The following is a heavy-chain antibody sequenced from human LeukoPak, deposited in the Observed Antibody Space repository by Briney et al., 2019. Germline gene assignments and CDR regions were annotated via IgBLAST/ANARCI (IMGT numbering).Heavy chain of an antibody. V-gene: IGHV1-18*01. J-gene: IGHJ5*02. CDR2: INTYIGKT. CDR3: ARHRYFDWLMHT. CDR1: GYTFTDFA. D-gene: IGHD3-9*01. Sequence: GASVKASCKASGYTFTDFAINWVRQAPGQGLEWMGWINTYIGKTNYAQKFQGRVTMTTDTSTSTAYMELRSLRSDDTAVYYCARHRYFDWLMHTWGQGTLVTVSS.